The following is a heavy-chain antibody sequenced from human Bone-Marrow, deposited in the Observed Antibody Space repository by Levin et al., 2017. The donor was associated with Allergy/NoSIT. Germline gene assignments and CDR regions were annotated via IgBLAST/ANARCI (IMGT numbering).Heavy chain of an antibody. CDR1: GASITSSY. V-gene: IGHV4-59*01. Sequence: TSETLSLTCTVSGASITSSYWGWIRQPPGKGLEWIGYVYYDGSTDSNPSLKSRVSISLDTSKNQFSLELTSVTAADTAMYCCVRESILIRDTFEVWGRGTLVTASS. D-gene: IGHD3-3*02. CDR3: VRESILIRDTFEV. J-gene: IGHJ3*01. CDR2: VYYDGST.